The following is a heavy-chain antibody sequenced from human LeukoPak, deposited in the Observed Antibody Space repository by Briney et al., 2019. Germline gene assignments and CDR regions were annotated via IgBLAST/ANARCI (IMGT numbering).Heavy chain of an antibody. Sequence: GGSLRLSCAASGFTFSSYGMHWVRQAPGKGLEWVAFIRFDGSNKHYADSVKGRFTISRDNSKSTLYLQMNSLRGEDTAVYYCASRSAAAGIYYYYYMDVWGKGTTVTVSS. D-gene: IGHD6-13*01. CDR3: ASRSAAAGIYYYYYMDV. CDR1: GFTFSSYG. J-gene: IGHJ6*03. V-gene: IGHV3-30*02. CDR2: IRFDGSNK.